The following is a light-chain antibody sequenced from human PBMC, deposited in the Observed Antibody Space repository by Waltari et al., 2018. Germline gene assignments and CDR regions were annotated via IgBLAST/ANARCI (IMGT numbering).Light chain of an antibody. V-gene: IGLV2-14*03. Sequence: QSALTQPASVSGSPGQSITISCTGTSSDVGGSNYVSWYHQHPGKVPKLMIDDVSNRPSVVSDRFSRSKSRNTASLTISRLQAEDEGDYYCSSYTSSSSVVFGGGTKLTVL. J-gene: IGLJ2*01. CDR2: DVS. CDR3: SSYTSSSSVV. CDR1: SSDVGGSNY.